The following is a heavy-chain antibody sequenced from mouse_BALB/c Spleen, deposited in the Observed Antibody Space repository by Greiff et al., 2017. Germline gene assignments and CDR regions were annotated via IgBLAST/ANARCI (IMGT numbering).Heavy chain of an antibody. CDR3: AREGGSYYRYDEGFAY. CDR2: INPYNDGT. J-gene: IGHJ3*01. V-gene: IGHV1-14*01. D-gene: IGHD2-14*01. Sequence: SGPELVKPGASVKMSCKASGYTFTSYVMHWVKQKPGQGLEWIGYINPYNDGTKYNEKFKGKATLTSDKSSSTAYMELSSLTSEDSAVYYCAREGGSYYRYDEGFAYWGQGTLVTVSA. CDR1: GYTFTSYV.